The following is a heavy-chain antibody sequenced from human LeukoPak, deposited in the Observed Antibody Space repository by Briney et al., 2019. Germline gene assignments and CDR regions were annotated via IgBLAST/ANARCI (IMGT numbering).Heavy chain of an antibody. V-gene: IGHV1-2*02. CDR3: ARDEAVTATNAFDI. CDR2: INPNSGGA. J-gene: IGHJ3*02. D-gene: IGHD2-21*02. Sequence: ASVKVSCKASGYTFTEYFMHWVRQAPGQGLEWMGWINPNSGGAKYAQKFQGRVTMTLDTSISTAYMELSRLRSDDTDVYYCARDEAVTATNAFDIWGRGTMVTVSS. CDR1: GYTFTEYF.